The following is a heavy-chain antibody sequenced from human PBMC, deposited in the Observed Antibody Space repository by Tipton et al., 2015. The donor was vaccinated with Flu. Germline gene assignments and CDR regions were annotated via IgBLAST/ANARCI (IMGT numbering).Heavy chain of an antibody. J-gene: IGHJ4*02. Sequence: PGLVKPSETLSLTCTVSGGSISSSSYYWGWIRQPPGKGLEWIGSIYYSGSTYYNPSLKSRVTISVDTSKNQFSLKLSSVTAADTAVYYCAREVGAEFDYWGQGTLVTVSS. V-gene: IGHV4-39*07. CDR1: GGSISSSSYY. D-gene: IGHD1-26*01. CDR2: IYYSGST. CDR3: AREVGAEFDY.